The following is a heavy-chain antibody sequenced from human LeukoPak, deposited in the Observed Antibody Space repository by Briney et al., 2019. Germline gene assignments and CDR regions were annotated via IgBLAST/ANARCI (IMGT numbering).Heavy chain of an antibody. CDR2: ISYDGSNK. Sequence: GGSLRLSCAASGFTFSSYAMHWVRQAPGKGLEWVAVISYDGSNKYYADSVKGRFTISRDNSKNSLYLQMNSLRAEDTAVYYCARGILAYCGGDCYESWGQGTLVTVSS. J-gene: IGHJ4*02. D-gene: IGHD2-21*01. V-gene: IGHV3-30-3*01. CDR1: GFTFSSYA. CDR3: ARGILAYCGGDCYES.